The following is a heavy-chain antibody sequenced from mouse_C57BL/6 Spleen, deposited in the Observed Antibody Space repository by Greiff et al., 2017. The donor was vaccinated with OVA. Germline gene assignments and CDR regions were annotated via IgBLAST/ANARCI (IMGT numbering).Heavy chain of an antibody. V-gene: IGHV1-15*01. CDR2: IDPATGGT. J-gene: IGHJ1*03. CDR3: TRSNYYGSSPWYFDV. CDR1: GYTFTDYE. D-gene: IGHD1-1*01. Sequence: VQLQQSGAELVRPGASVTLSCKASGYTFTDYEMHWVKQTPVHGLEWIGAIDPATGGTAYNQKFKGKAILTADKSSSTAYMELRSLTSEDSAVYYCTRSNYYGSSPWYFDVWGTGTTVTVSA.